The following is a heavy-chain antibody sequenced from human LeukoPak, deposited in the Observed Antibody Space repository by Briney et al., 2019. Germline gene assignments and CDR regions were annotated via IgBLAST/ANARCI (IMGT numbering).Heavy chain of an antibody. Sequence: PETLSLTCAVYGGSFSGYYWSWIRQTPGKGLEWSGEINHSGSTNYNPSIKSRVTISVDTSKHQFSLKLSSVTAADTAVYYCARGWGDIVVVPAAVAAIGMDVWGQGTTVTVSS. J-gene: IGHJ6*02. CDR3: ARGWGDIVVVPAAVAAIGMDV. CDR1: GGSFSGYY. V-gene: IGHV4-34*01. D-gene: IGHD2-2*01. CDR2: INHSGST.